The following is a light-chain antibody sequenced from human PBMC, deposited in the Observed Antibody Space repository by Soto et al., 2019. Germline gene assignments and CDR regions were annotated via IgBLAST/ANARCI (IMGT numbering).Light chain of an antibody. CDR2: AAS. J-gene: IGKJ3*01. CDR1: QSISSW. CDR3: QQANKFPFT. Sequence: DIEMTQSPSTLSASVGDRVTVTCRASQSISSWLAGYQQKPGKAPRLLIYAASRLQSGVPSRFSGSASGTDFTLTIGSLQAEDFATYYCQQANKFPFTFGPGTKVDI. V-gene: IGKV1-12*02.